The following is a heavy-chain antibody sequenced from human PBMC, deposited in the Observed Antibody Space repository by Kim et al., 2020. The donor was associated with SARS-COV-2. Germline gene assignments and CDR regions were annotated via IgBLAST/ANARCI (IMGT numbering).Heavy chain of an antibody. CDR2: ISSSSSTI. V-gene: IGHV3-48*02. CDR3: ARDGNDILTGYYYPFDY. J-gene: IGHJ4*02. Sequence: GGSLRLSCAASGFTFSSYSMNWVRQAPGKGLEWVSYISSSSSTIYYADSVKGRFTISRDNAKNSLYLQMNSLRDEDTAVYYCARDGNDILTGYYYPFDYWGQGTLVTVSS. CDR1: GFTFSSYS. D-gene: IGHD3-9*01.